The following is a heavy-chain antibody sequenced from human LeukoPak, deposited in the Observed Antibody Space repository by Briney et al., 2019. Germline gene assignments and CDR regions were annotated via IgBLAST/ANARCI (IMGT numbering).Heavy chain of an antibody. CDR2: ISSSSSYI. CDR3: ARVGNHDAFDI. V-gene: IGHV3-21*01. Sequence: GGSMRLSCAASGFTFSSYSMNWVRQAPGKGLEWVSSISSSSSYIYYADSVKGRFTISRDNAKNSLYLQMNSLRAEDTAVYYCARVGNHDAFDIWGQGTMVTVSS. CDR1: GFTFSSYS. J-gene: IGHJ3*02. D-gene: IGHD1-1*01.